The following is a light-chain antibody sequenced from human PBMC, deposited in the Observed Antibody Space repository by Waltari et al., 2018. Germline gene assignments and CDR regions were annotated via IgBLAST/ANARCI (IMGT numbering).Light chain of an antibody. CDR2: RNN. CDR1: SSNIGTYY. Sequence: QSVLTQPPSASGTPRQRVTIPCSGSSSNIGTYYVYWYHQLPGTAPKLLIYRNNQRPSGVPARFSGSKSGTSASLAISGLRSEDEADYYCAVWDDSLTGQVIFGGGTKLTVL. CDR3: AVWDDSLTGQVI. V-gene: IGLV1-47*01. J-gene: IGLJ2*01.